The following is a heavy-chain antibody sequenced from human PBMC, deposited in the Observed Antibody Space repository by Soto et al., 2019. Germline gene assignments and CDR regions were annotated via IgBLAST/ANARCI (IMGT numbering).Heavy chain of an antibody. J-gene: IGHJ3*02. CDR1: GGTFSSYA. D-gene: IGHD3-3*01. Sequence: WASVKVSCKASGGTFSSYAISWVRQAPGQGLEWMGGIIPIFGTANYAQKFQGRVTITADESTSTAYMELSSLRSEDTAVYYCASGITIFGVVSAFDIWGQGTMVTVSS. CDR3: ASGITIFGVVSAFDI. CDR2: IIPIFGTA. V-gene: IGHV1-69*13.